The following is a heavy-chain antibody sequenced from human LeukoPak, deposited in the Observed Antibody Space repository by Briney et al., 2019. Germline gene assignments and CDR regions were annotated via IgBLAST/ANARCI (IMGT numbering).Heavy chain of an antibody. J-gene: IGHJ6*02. Sequence: GASVKVSCKASGYTFTSYYMHWVRQAPGQGLEWMGIINPSSGSTSYAQKFQGRVTTTRDTSTSTVYMELSSLRSEDTAVYYCAREDYYYYGMDVWGQGTTVTVSS. V-gene: IGHV1-46*01. CDR2: INPSSGST. CDR1: GYTFTSYY. CDR3: AREDYYYYGMDV.